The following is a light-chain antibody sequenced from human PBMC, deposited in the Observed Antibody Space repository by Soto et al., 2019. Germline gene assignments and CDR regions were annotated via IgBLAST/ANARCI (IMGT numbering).Light chain of an antibody. V-gene: IGKV3-15*01. CDR1: QSVSRH. CDR2: DAS. Sequence: EMVMTQSPANLSVSPGEGATLSCRASQSVSRHLAWYQQKPGQAPRLLIYDASPRATGIPARFSGRGSGTVFTLTIRSLQSEDFAVYYCQQYNNWPRTFGQGTKVDIK. J-gene: IGKJ1*01. CDR3: QQYNNWPRT.